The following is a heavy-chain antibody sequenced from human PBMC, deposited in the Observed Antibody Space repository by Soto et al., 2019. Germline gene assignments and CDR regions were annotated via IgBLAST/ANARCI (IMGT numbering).Heavy chain of an antibody. CDR2: ISGSGGST. J-gene: IGHJ4*02. Sequence: PGGSLRLSCAASGFTFSSYAMSWVRQAPGKGLEWVSGISGSGGSTYYADSVKGRFTISRDNSKNTLYLQMNSLRAEDTAVYYCAKDSSNLGSGWFHFDYWGQGTLVTVSS. D-gene: IGHD6-19*01. V-gene: IGHV3-23*01. CDR3: AKDSSNLGSGWFHFDY. CDR1: GFTFSSYA.